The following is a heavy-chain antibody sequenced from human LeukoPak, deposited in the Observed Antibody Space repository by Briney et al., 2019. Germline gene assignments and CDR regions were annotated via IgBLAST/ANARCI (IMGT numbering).Heavy chain of an antibody. D-gene: IGHD3-3*01. J-gene: IGHJ4*02. Sequence: GGSLRLSCEGSAFIFSGHWMNWVRQTPGKGLEWVASIKEDGSERQYVDSVKGRFSISRDNTKGSLFLQLNSLRAEDTAVYYCAKEVGFWSGYYDWGQGTLVTVSS. CDR2: IKEDGSER. CDR3: AKEVGFWSGYYD. V-gene: IGHV3-7*03. CDR1: AFIFSGHW.